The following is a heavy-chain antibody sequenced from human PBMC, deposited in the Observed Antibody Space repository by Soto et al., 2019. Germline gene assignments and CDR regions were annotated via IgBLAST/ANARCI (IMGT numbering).Heavy chain of an antibody. Sequence: QVQLQESGPGLVKPSETLSLTCTVSGGSISGYYWSWIRQPPAKGLEWIGYIYYSGSTIYNPSLKSRVTISVDTSKNQFSLKLSAVTAADTAVYYCARRVKFASGRLPAYYFDYWGQGTLVTVSS. D-gene: IGHD3-10*01. V-gene: IGHV4-59*01. CDR2: IYYSGST. J-gene: IGHJ4*02. CDR1: GGSISGYY. CDR3: ARRVKFASGRLPAYYFDY.